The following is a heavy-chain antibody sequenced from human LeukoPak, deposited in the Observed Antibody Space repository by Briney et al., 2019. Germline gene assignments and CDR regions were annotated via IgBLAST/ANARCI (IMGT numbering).Heavy chain of an antibody. D-gene: IGHD2-15*01. Sequence: GGSLRLSCVVSGLTRSSYSLNWVPQAPGKGLEWVSSISSKSRYIYYADSVKGRFTISRDNAKNSLSLQMNSLRAEDTAVYYCARCSGSSTYHSDDYWGQGTLVTVSS. CDR2: ISSKSRYI. CDR1: GLTRSSYS. V-gene: IGHV3-21*01. J-gene: IGHJ4*02. CDR3: ARCSGSSTYHSDDY.